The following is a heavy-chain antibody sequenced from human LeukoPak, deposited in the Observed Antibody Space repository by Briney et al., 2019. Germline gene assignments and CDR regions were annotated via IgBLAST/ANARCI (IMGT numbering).Heavy chain of an antibody. CDR1: GFTFSSYS. V-gene: IGHV3-21*01. CDR2: ISSSSSYI. J-gene: IGHJ3*02. Sequence: GGFLRLSCAASGFTFSSYSMNWVRQAPGKGLEWVSSISSSSSYIYYADSVKGRFTISRDNAKNSLYLQMNSLRAEDTAVYYCARGGNYDILTGPVAFDIWGQGTMVTVSS. D-gene: IGHD3-9*01. CDR3: ARGGNYDILTGPVAFDI.